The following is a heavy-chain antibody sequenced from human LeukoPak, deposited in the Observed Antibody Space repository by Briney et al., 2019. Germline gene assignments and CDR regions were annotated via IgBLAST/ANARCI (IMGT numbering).Heavy chain of an antibody. CDR1: GFTFSTYA. V-gene: IGHV3-23*01. CDR2: LSGTVANT. D-gene: IGHD6-19*01. J-gene: IGHJ4*02. CDR3: ARDEAVDGIQFES. Sequence: GGSLRLSCAVSGFTFSTYAMNWVRQAPGNGLEGFSSLSGTVANTYYADSGKGRFTISRDNSERTLFLQMNSLSAEDAAVYYCARDEAVDGIQFESWGEGTLVTVSS.